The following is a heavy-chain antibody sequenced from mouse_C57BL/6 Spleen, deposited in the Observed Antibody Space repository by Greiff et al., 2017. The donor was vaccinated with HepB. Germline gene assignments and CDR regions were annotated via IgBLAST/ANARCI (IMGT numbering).Heavy chain of an antibody. CDR1: GFNIKDDY. CDR2: IDPENGDT. J-gene: IGHJ1*03. CDR3: TTDYYGSSSSHWYFDV. Sequence: VQLKQSGAELVRPGASVKLSCTASGFNIKDDYMHWVKQRPEQGLEWIGWIDPENGDTEYASKFQGKATITADTSSNTAYLQLSSLTSEDTAVYYCTTDYYGSSSSHWYFDVWGTGTTVTVSS. D-gene: IGHD1-1*01. V-gene: IGHV14-4*01.